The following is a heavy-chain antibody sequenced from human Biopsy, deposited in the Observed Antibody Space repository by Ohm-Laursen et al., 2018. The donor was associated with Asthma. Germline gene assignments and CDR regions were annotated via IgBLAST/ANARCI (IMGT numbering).Heavy chain of an antibody. CDR3: AKEVFPGWELRRGPDS. Sequence: SLRLSCTASGFTFHNYVMHWVRQAPGKGLDWVAVISFDGTNRNYTDSVKGRFTISRDNSRNTLHLEMNSLRAEDTAVYFCAKEVFPGWELRRGPDSWGQGTLVTVSS. CDR2: ISFDGTNR. J-gene: IGHJ4*02. V-gene: IGHV3-30*18. D-gene: IGHD1-26*01. CDR1: GFTFHNYV.